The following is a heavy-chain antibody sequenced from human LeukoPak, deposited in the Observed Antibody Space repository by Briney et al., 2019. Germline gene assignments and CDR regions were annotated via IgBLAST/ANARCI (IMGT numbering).Heavy chain of an antibody. CDR2: IKSKTDGGTT. CDR1: GFTFSNAY. V-gene: IGHV3-15*07. CDR3: TTLRDGYSSSWLSY. Sequence: GGSLRLSCAASGFTFSNAYMNWVRQAPGKGLEWVGRIKSKTDGGTTDYAAPVKGRFTISRDDSKNTLYLQMNSLKTEDTAVYYCTTLRDGYSSSWLSYWGQGTLVTVSS. D-gene: IGHD6-13*01. J-gene: IGHJ4*02.